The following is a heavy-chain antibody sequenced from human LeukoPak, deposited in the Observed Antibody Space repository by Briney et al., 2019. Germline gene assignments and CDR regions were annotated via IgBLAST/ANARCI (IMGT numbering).Heavy chain of an antibody. CDR1: GFTFSSYG. CDR2: IRYDGSNK. Sequence: PGGSLRLSCAASGFTFSSYGMHWVRQAPGKGLEWVAFIRYDGSNKYYADSVKGRFTISRDNSKNTLYLQMNSLRAEDTAVYYCARMGITAAGTLDYWGQGTLVTVSS. D-gene: IGHD6-13*01. J-gene: IGHJ4*02. V-gene: IGHV3-30*02. CDR3: ARMGITAAGTLDY.